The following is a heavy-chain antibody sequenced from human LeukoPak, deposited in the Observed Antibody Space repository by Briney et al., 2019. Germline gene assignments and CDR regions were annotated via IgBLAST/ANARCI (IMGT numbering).Heavy chain of an antibody. CDR1: GGSISSTNW. Sequence: SGTLSLTCGVSGGSISSTNWWSWVRQPPGQGLEWIGEISLSGLTNYNPSLKSRVIMALDTSKNHLSLHLTSVTAADTAVYYCSRENGAFSPFGYWGQGYLVTVLS. V-gene: IGHV4-4*02. D-gene: IGHD2-8*01. CDR2: ISLSGLT. CDR3: SRENGAFSPFGY. J-gene: IGHJ4*02.